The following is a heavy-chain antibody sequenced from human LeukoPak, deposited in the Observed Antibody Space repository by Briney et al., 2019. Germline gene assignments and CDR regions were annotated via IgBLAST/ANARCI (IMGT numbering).Heavy chain of an antibody. CDR1: GYTFTGYY. J-gene: IGHJ4*02. Sequence: ASVKVSCKASGYTFTGYYMHWVRQAPGQGLEWMGWINPNSGGTNYAQKFQGRVTMTRDTSISTAYMELSRLRSDDTDVYYCARPYDSSGLDFDYWGQGTLVTVSS. CDR2: INPNSGGT. CDR3: ARPYDSSGLDFDY. V-gene: IGHV1-2*02. D-gene: IGHD3-22*01.